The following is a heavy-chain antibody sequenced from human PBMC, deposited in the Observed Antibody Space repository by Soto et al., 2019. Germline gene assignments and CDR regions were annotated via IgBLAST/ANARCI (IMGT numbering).Heavy chain of an antibody. Sequence: QVQLVQCGAEVKEPVASVRVSCKSSGYTFINFDISWVRQAAGQGIEWLGWMNPGSGKTGYASKFQGRVAMTRDASTGTTHLELSSMTSDDTAVYYCARMASAGTLNLFDPWGQGTLVTVST. D-gene: IGHD6-13*01. J-gene: IGHJ5*02. CDR1: GYTFINFD. V-gene: IGHV1-8*02. CDR2: MNPGSGKT. CDR3: ARMASAGTLNLFDP.